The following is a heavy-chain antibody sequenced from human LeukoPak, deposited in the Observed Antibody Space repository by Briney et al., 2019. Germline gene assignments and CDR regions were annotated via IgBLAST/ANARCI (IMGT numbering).Heavy chain of an antibody. CDR3: AREKHYDFWSGYYDY. CDR2: IKQDGSEK. V-gene: IGHV3-7*01. Sequence: GGSLRLSCAASGFTFSRYWMSWVRQAPGKGLEWVANIKQDGSEKYYVDSVKGRFTISRDNAKNSLYLQMNSLRAEDTAVYYCAREKHYDFWSGYYDYWGQGTLVTVSS. J-gene: IGHJ4*02. D-gene: IGHD3-3*01. CDR1: GFTFSRYW.